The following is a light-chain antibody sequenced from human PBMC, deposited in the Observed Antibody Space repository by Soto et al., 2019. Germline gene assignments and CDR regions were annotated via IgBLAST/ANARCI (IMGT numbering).Light chain of an antibody. CDR2: GAS. V-gene: IGKV3-20*01. CDR1: QSVSSSY. CDR3: QQYGSSPWT. J-gene: IGKJ1*01. Sequence: EFVLTQSPGTLSLSPGERATLSCRASQSVSSSYLAWYQQKPGQAPRLLIYGASSRATGIPDRFSGSGSGTDFTLTISRLEPEDLAEYYCQQYGSSPWTFGHGTNVDIK.